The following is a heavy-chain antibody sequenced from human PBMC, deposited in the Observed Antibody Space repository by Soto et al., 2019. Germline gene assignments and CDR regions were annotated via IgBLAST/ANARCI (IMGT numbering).Heavy chain of an antibody. J-gene: IGHJ6*02. CDR2: IIPIFGTA. Sequence: QVQLVQSGAEVKKPGSSVKVSCKASGGTFSSYAISWVRQAPGQGLEWMGGIIPIFGTANYAQKFQGRVTITADESTSTAYMELSSLRSEDTAVYYCARDIVVVPAATADYYYYGMDVWGHGTTVTVSS. CDR3: ARDIVVVPAATADYYYYGMDV. CDR1: GGTFSSYA. V-gene: IGHV1-69*01. D-gene: IGHD2-2*01.